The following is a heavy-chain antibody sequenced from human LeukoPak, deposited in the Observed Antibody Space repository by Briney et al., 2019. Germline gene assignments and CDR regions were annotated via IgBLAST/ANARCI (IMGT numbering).Heavy chain of an antibody. D-gene: IGHD1-26*01. V-gene: IGHV3-23*01. J-gene: IGHJ4*02. CDR2: ISGSGGST. CDR1: GFTFSSYA. Sequence: PGGSLRLSCAASGFTFSSYAMSWVRQAPGKGLEWVSAISGSGGSTYYADSVKGRFTISRDNSKNTLYLQMNSLRAEDTAVYYCAKGRIQWELRTNFDYWGQGTLVTVSS. CDR3: AKGRIQWELRTNFDY.